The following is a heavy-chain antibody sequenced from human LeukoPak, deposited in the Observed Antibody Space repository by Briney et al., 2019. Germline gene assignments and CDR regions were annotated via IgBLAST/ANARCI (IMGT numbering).Heavy chain of an antibody. CDR3: ARDPIGSRWPYYFDY. J-gene: IGHJ4*02. Sequence: GASVKVSCKASEYPFRRSVIHWVRQAPGQRLEWMGWINAGNGNTKYSQKFQARVTITRDTSASTAYMELSSLRSEDTAVYYCARDPIGSRWPYYFDYWGQGTLVTVSS. CDR2: INAGNGNT. V-gene: IGHV1-3*01. CDR1: EYPFRRSV. D-gene: IGHD6-13*01.